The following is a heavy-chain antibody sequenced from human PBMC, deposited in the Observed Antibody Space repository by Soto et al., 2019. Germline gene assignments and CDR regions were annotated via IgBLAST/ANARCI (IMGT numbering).Heavy chain of an antibody. CDR2: TSHDGTNK. V-gene: IGHV3-30*18. Sequence: QVQLVESGGGVVQPGRSLRLSCATSGFTFSRYGIHWVRQAPGKGLEWAAVTSHDGTNKYYTDSVKGRFIISRDNSKNTLYLEMNSLRAEDTAVYYCAKETVATIRPTRIYYYYGLDVWGQGTTVSVSS. J-gene: IGHJ6*02. CDR3: AKETVATIRPTRIYYYYGLDV. CDR1: GFTFSRYG. D-gene: IGHD5-12*01.